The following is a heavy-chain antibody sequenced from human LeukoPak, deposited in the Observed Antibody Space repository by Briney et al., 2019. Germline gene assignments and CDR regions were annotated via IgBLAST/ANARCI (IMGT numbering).Heavy chain of an antibody. V-gene: IGHV3-7*01. CDR1: GFSFSSYW. J-gene: IGHJ4*02. Sequence: GGSLRLSCAASGFSFSSYWMSWVRQGPGKGLEWVANIKQDGSETYYVDSVEGRFTISRDNAKSSLYLQMNSLRVEDTAVYYCVRVDGISGGASDYRGQGILVTVSS. CDR2: IKQDGSET. CDR3: VRVDGISGGASDY. D-gene: IGHD1-26*01.